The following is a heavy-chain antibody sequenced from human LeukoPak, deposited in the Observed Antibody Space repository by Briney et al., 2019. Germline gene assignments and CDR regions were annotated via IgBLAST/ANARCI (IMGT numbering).Heavy chain of an antibody. D-gene: IGHD3-10*01. V-gene: IGHV4-61*02. CDR2: IHTSGST. Sequence: PSQTLSLTCTVSGVSISYATYQWTWIRQPAGKGLEWIGRIHTSGSTNYNPSLKSRVTMSVDTSKNQFSLKLSSVTAADTAVYYCARSSYYYAADAFDIWGQGTMVTVSS. CDR1: GVSISYATYQ. J-gene: IGHJ3*02. CDR3: ARSSYYYAADAFDI.